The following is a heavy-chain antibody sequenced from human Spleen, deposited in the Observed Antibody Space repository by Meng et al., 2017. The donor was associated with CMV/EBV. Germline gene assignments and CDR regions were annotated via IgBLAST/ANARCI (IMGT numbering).Heavy chain of an antibody. D-gene: IGHD3-3*01. CDR3: ARVPRDDDFGSDNTPGHFYYYGMDV. CDR1: GHTFTGYY. J-gene: IGHJ6*02. V-gene: IGHV1-2*02. Sequence: ASVKVSCKASGHTFTGYYMHWVRQAPGQGLEWMGWMNANSASTDYAQNFQGRVTMTRDSSTSTAYMELSSLRSEDSAVYYCARVPRDDDFGSDNTPGHFYYYGMDVWGQGTTVTVSS. CDR2: MNANSAST.